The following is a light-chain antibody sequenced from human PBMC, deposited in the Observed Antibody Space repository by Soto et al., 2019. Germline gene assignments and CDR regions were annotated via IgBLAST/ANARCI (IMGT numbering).Light chain of an antibody. CDR3: QQYGSSPGT. CDR2: AAS. Sequence: IVMTQSPATLSVSPGDRATLSCRASESVTSSLAWYQQKPGQPPRLLIYAASTRATDVPARFSGGGSETEFTLTISSLQSEDFAVYYCQQYGSSPGTFGQGTKVDI. J-gene: IGKJ1*01. CDR1: ESVTSS. V-gene: IGKV3-15*01.